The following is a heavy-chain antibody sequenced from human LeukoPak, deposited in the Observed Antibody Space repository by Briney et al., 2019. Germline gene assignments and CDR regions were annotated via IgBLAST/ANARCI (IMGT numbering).Heavy chain of an antibody. CDR1: GFTFSSYG. D-gene: IGHD6-13*01. CDR3: ARGRIAVAPDY. Sequence: PGRSLRLSCAASGFTFSSYGMHWVRQAPGKGLEWVAVIWYDGSNKYYADSVKGRFTISRDNSKNTLYLQMNSLRAEDTAVYYCARGRIAVAPDYWGQGTLVTVSS. V-gene: IGHV3-33*01. J-gene: IGHJ4*02. CDR2: IWYDGSNK.